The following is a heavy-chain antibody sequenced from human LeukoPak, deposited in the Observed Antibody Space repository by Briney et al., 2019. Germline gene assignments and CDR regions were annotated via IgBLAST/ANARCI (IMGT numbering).Heavy chain of an antibody. J-gene: IGHJ4*02. CDR3: TSVVGATFDY. D-gene: IGHD1-26*01. CDR2: IRSKADNYAT. CDR1: GFTFSAST. Sequence: GGSLRLSCAASGFTFSASTMHWVRQASGKGLEWVGRIRSKADNYATAYAASVQGRFTISRDDSKNTAYLQMNSLKTEDTALYYCTSVVGATFDYWGQGTLVTVSS. V-gene: IGHV3-73*01.